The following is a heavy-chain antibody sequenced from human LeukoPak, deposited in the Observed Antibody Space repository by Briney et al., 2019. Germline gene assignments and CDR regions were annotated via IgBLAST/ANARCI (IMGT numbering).Heavy chain of an antibody. CDR1: GGSISSGGYY. D-gene: IGHD5-18*01. CDR2: IYYSGST. CDR3: ARDRRLRGYSYGYDAFDI. Sequence: PSETLSLTCTVSGGSISSGGYYWHWIRQHPGKGLEWIGYIYYSGSTYYNPSLKSRVTISVDTSKNQFSLKLSSVTAADTAVYYCARDRRLRGYSYGYDAFDIWGQGTMVTVSS. J-gene: IGHJ3*02. V-gene: IGHV4-31*03.